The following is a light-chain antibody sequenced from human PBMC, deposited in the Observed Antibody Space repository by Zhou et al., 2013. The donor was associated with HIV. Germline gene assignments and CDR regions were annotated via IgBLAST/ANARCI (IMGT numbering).Light chain of an antibody. CDR1: QSVSSNH. J-gene: IGKJ5*01. Sequence: EIVLTQSPGTLSLSPGERATLSCRASQSVSSNHLAWYQQKPGQAPRSLIFGASSRATGIPDRFSGSGSGTDFTLTISRLEPEDFAVYYCQQYGSSPPITFGQGHDWRLN. CDR3: QQYGSSPPIT. V-gene: IGKV3-20*01. CDR2: GAS.